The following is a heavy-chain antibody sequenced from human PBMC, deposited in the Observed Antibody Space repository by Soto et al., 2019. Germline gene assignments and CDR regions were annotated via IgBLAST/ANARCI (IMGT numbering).Heavy chain of an antibody. J-gene: IGHJ6*02. CDR3: ARDRSARCSGIRCPNTAYYYAMDV. Sequence: TLSLTCTVSGGSISSGDYYWSWIRQHPGKGLEWIGYIYYSGSTYYNPSLKSRVTISIDTSKNQFSLKLSSVTAADTAVYYCARDRSARCSGIRCPNTAYYYAMDVWGQGTTVTVS. D-gene: IGHD2-15*01. CDR2: IYYSGST. V-gene: IGHV4-31*03. CDR1: GGSISSGDYY.